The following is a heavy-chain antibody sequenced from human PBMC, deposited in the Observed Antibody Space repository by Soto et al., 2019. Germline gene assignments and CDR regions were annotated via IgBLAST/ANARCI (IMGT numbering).Heavy chain of an antibody. Sequence: QVQLQQWGAGLLKPSETLSLTCAVYGGSFSGYYWSWIRQPPGKGLEGIGEINHSGSTNYNPSLKSRVTISVDTYKNQFSLKLSSVTAAYTAVYYCARGRGYSYGIHYYYYGMDVWGQGTTVTVSS. J-gene: IGHJ6*02. CDR2: INHSGST. V-gene: IGHV4-34*01. D-gene: IGHD5-18*01. CDR3: ARGRGYSYGIHYYYYGMDV. CDR1: GGSFSGYY.